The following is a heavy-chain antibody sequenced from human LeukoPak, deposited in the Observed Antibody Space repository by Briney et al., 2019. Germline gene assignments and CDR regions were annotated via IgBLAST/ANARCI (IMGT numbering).Heavy chain of an antibody. J-gene: IGHJ4*02. V-gene: IGHV3-23*01. CDR2: ISGSGGST. CDR3: AKETTSVGAMVSDY. CDR1: GFTFSGYA. D-gene: IGHD1-26*01. Sequence: GGSLRLSCAASGFTFSGYAIHWVRQAPGKGLEWVSAISGSGGSTYYADSVKGRFTISRDNSKNTLYLQMNSLRAEDTAVYYCAKETTSVGAMVSDYWGQGTLDTVSS.